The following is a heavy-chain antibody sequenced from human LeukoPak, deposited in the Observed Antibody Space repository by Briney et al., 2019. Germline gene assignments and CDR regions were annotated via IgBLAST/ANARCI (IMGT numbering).Heavy chain of an antibody. J-gene: IGHJ4*02. Sequence: PSETLSLTCAVYGGTFSDYYWNWIRQSPGQGLEWLGEANDSGTTRYNPTGKSRVTFSIEAPKRQLCLKLNSVTAADTAVYYCARGDRVTITRFRPRPDLDFWGQGTLVTVAS. CDR3: ARGDRVTITRFRPRPDLDF. CDR2: ANDSGTT. V-gene: IGHV4-34*01. CDR1: GGTFSDYY. D-gene: IGHD5-12*01.